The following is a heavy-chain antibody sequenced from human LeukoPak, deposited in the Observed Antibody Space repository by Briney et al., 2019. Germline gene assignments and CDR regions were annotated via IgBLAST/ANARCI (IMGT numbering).Heavy chain of an antibody. Sequence: KPSETLSLTCTVSGRSISSTNFYWGWIRQPPGKGLEWIGSISYSGATYYNPSLKSRLTVSADTSKKEFSLKLSSVTAADTAVYYCARLPVGTPFDPWGQGTLVTVSS. CDR2: ISYSGAT. CDR3: ARLPVGTPFDP. CDR1: GRSISSTNFY. V-gene: IGHV4-39*01. J-gene: IGHJ5*02. D-gene: IGHD1-26*01.